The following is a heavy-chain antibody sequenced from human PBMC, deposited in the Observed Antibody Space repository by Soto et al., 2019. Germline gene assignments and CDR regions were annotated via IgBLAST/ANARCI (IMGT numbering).Heavy chain of an antibody. CDR3: AIDLWWYTR. Sequence: EVQLLESGGGLVQPGGSLRLSCTASGFTFSDHAMTWVRQAPGKGLEWLSGISGGGSGAYYADSVKGRFTVSRANSNNTLFLQMDSLRVEDTAVYYWAIDLWWYTRWGQGTLVTVSS. V-gene: IGHV3-23*01. CDR1: GFTFSDHA. D-gene: IGHD2-15*01. J-gene: IGHJ4*02. CDR2: ISGGGSGA.